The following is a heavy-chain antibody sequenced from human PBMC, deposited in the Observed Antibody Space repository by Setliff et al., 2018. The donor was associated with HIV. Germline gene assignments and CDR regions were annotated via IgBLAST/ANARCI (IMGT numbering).Heavy chain of an antibody. CDR1: GFTFRNYK. V-gene: IGHV3-21*01. J-gene: IGHJ6*02. CDR2: ITIGSGDV. CDR3: ARDNLYYNLYDGSPVYGMDV. D-gene: IGHD3-3*01. Sequence: GGSLRLSCAASGFTFRNYKMNWVRQAPGKGLEWVSSITIGSGDVFYADSVQGRFTISRDNSKNSLYLQMNGLRVEDTGVYYCARDNLYYNLYDGSPVYGMDVWGQGTTVTVSS.